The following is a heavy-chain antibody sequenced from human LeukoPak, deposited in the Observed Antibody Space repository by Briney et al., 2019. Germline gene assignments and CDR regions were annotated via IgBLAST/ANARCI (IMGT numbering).Heavy chain of an antibody. CDR1: GFTFSAYG. J-gene: IGHJ3*01. CDR2: VWYDGGNK. Sequence: PGGSLRLSCAASGFTFSAYGMHWVRQAPGKGLEWVAVVWYDGGNKYYTDSVKGRFTVSRDNYRNTLYLQMNSLRVEDTALYYCARDLNLPDAFDVWGQGTMVTVSS. CDR3: ARDLNLPDAFDV. V-gene: IGHV3-33*01. D-gene: IGHD1-14*01.